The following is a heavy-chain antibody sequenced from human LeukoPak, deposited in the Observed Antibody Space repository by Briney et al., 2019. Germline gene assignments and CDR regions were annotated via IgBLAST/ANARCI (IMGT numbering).Heavy chain of an antibody. V-gene: IGHV3-7*03. CDR2: IKQDGSEK. CDR1: GFTFSNAW. CDR3: AKVGVSGLVPGHWFDP. J-gene: IGHJ5*02. Sequence: GGSLRLSCAASGFTFSNAWMSWVRQAPGKGLEWAANIKQDGSEKYYVDSVKGRFTISRDNSNNTVFLQMNSLRAEDTAVYFCAKVGVSGLVPGHWFDPWGLGTLVTVSS. D-gene: IGHD3/OR15-3a*01.